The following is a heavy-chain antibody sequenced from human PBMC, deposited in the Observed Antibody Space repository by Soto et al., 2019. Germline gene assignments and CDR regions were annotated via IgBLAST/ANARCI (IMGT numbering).Heavy chain of an antibody. D-gene: IGHD3-3*01. CDR3: ARGPYYDFWSGYYDWFDP. V-gene: IGHV5-51*01. CDR1: GYSFTSYW. CDR2: IYPGDSDT. Sequence: PGESLKISCKGSGYSFTSYWIGWVRQMPGKGLEWMGIIYPGDSDTRYSPSFQGQVTISADKSISTAYLQWSSLKASDTAMYYCARGPYYDFWSGYYDWFDPWGQGTLGTVSS. J-gene: IGHJ5*02.